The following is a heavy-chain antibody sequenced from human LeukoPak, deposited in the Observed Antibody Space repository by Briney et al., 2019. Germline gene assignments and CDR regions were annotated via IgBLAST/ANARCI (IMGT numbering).Heavy chain of an antibody. J-gene: IGHJ5*02. Sequence: GGSLRLSCAASGFTFDDYTMHWVRQAPGKGLEWVSLISWDGGSTYYADSVKGRFTISRDNNKNSLYLQMNSLRSEDTALYYCAKGLIRIFDSWLDPWGQGTLVTVSS. CDR2: ISWDGGST. D-gene: IGHD3-3*01. CDR1: GFTFDDYT. V-gene: IGHV3-43*01. CDR3: AKGLIRIFDSWLDP.